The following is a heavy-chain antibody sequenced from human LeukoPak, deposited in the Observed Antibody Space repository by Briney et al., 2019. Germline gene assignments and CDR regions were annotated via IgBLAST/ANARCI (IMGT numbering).Heavy chain of an antibody. V-gene: IGHV1-18*01. J-gene: IGHJ4*02. CDR2: ISAYNGNP. Sequence: ASVKVSCKASGYTFMNYGISWVRQAPGQGLQWLGWISAYNGNPDSAQTFQVRVTITRDTSANTAYMELSSLRSEDTAVYYCARDQLHYDILTGYYPLYYFDYWGQGTLVTVSS. D-gene: IGHD3-9*01. CDR3: ARDQLHYDILTGYYPLYYFDY. CDR1: GYTFMNYG.